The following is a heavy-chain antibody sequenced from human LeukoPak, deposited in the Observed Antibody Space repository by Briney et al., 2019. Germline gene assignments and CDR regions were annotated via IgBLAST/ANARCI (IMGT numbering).Heavy chain of an antibody. Sequence: ASVKVSCKVSGYTLTELSMHWVRQAPGQGLEWMGWISAYNGNTNYAQKLQGRVTMTTDTSTSTAYMELRSLRSDDAAVYYCARDRGYSSGWGDYWGQGTLVTVSS. CDR1: GYTLTELS. D-gene: IGHD6-19*01. CDR3: ARDRGYSSGWGDY. CDR2: ISAYNGNT. V-gene: IGHV1-18*01. J-gene: IGHJ4*02.